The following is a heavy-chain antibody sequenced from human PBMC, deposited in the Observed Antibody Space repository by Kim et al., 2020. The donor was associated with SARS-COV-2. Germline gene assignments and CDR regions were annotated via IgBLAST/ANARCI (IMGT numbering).Heavy chain of an antibody. CDR3: ARLGETYCSSTSCPTGPGY. CDR1: GYSFTSYW. D-gene: IGHD2-2*01. Sequence: GESLKISCKGSGYSFTSYWISWVRQMPGKGLEWMGRIDPSDSYTNYSPSFQGHVTISADKSISTAYLQWSSLKASDTAMYYCARLGETYCSSTSCPTGPGYWGQGTLVTVSS. J-gene: IGHJ4*02. V-gene: IGHV5-10-1*01. CDR2: IDPSDSYT.